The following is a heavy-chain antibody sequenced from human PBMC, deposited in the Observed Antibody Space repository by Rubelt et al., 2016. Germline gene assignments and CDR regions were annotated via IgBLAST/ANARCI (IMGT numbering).Heavy chain of an antibody. D-gene: IGHD2-15*01. CDR3: TRAIPPGWGMDV. CDR2: ISSSGSTI. J-gene: IGHJ6*02. Sequence: PEGSLRLSCAASGFTFSDYYMSWIRQAPGKGLEWVSYISSSGSTIYYADSVKGRFTISRDNAKNSLYLQMNNLRAEDTAIYYCTRAIPPGWGMDVWGQGTTVIVSS. CDR1: GFTFSDYY. V-gene: IGHV3-11*01.